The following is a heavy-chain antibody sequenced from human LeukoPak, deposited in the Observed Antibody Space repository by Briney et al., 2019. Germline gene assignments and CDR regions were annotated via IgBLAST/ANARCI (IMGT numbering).Heavy chain of an antibody. D-gene: IGHD3-9*01. CDR2: IKQDGSEK. CDR1: GFTYTNAW. V-gene: IGHV3-7*01. CDR3: ARSYYDILTGYYDY. Sequence: GGSLRLSCAASGFTYTNAWMSWVRQAPGKGLERVANIKQDGSEKYYVDSVKGRFTISRDNAKNSLYLQMNSLRAEDTAVYYCARSYYDILTGYYDYWGQGTLVTVSS. J-gene: IGHJ4*02.